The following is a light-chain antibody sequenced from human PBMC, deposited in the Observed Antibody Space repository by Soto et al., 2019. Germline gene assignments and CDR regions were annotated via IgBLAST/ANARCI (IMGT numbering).Light chain of an antibody. CDR2: VTS. CDR1: QGLRGS. CDR3: QQGHDWPLT. Sequence: DIQMTQSPSSVSASVGDRVTITCRAPQGLRGSLAWYQQKPGKAPKLLISVTSRLQSGVPSRFSSSASGTDFTITIDSLHTEDFATYYNQQGHDWPLTFGQGTRLEIK. V-gene: IGKV1-12*01. J-gene: IGKJ5*01.